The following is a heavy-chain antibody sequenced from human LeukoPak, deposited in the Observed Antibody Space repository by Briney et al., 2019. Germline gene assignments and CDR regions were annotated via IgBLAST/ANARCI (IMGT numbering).Heavy chain of an antibody. Sequence: ASVKVSCKASGYTFTSYGISWVRQAPGQGLEWMGWISAYNGNTNHAQKLQGRVTMTTDTSTSTAYMELRSLRSDDTAVYYCARPAGWFGELLGGYFDYWGQGTLVTVSS. CDR3: ARPAGWFGELLGGYFDY. CDR2: ISAYNGNT. V-gene: IGHV1-18*04. J-gene: IGHJ4*02. D-gene: IGHD3-10*01. CDR1: GYTFTSYG.